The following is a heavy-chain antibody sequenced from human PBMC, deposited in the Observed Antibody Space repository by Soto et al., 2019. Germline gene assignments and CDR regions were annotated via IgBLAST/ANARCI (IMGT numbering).Heavy chain of an antibody. CDR2: ISGSGGST. CDR1: GFTFSIYA. J-gene: IGHJ4*02. D-gene: IGHD3-9*01. CDR3: AKGAYSILTGYYTEYYFDY. V-gene: IGHV3-23*01. Sequence: GGSLRLSCAASGFTFSIYAMSWVRQAQGKGLEWVSAISGSGGSTYYADSVKGRYTISRDNSKNTLYLQMNSLRAEDTAVYYCAKGAYSILTGYYTEYYFDYWGQGTLVTVSS.